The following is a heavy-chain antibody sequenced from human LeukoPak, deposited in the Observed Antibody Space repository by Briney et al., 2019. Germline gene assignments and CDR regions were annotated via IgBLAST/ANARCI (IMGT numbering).Heavy chain of an antibody. V-gene: IGHV1-18*01. D-gene: IGHD2-2*01. CDR3: ARDPVGRYYFDY. J-gene: IGHJ4*02. CDR1: GYTFTSYG. Sequence: RASVKVSCKASGYTFTSYGISWVRQAPGQGLEWMGWISAYNGNTNYAQKLQGRVTMTTDTSTRTAYMELRSLRSDDTAVYYCARDPVGRYYFDYWGQGTLVTVSS. CDR2: ISAYNGNT.